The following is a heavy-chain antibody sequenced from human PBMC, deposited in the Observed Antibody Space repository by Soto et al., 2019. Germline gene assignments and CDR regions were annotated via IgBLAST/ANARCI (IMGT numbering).Heavy chain of an antibody. J-gene: IGHJ6*02. CDR3: ARSGYSYGFNYYYYGMDI. Sequence: GGSPRLSCAASGFSFSSYEMHWVRQAPGKGLEWISYISSTSTTIHYADSVKGRFTISRDNAKNSLFLQMNSLRADDTAVYYCARSGYSYGFNYYYYGMDIWGQGTTVTVSS. CDR1: GFSFSSYE. CDR2: ISSTSTTI. D-gene: IGHD5-18*01. V-gene: IGHV3-48*03.